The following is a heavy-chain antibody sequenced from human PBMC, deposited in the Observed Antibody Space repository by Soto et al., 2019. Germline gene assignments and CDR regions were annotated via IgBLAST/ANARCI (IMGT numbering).Heavy chain of an antibody. CDR2: IYYSGST. V-gene: IGHV4-59*01. D-gene: IGHD3-9*01. J-gene: IGHJ6*02. CDR3: ARVGRSDYGILTGYYNYYGMDV. Sequence: PSETLSLTCTVSGGSISSYYWSWIRQPPGKGLEWIGYIYYSGSTNYNPSLKSRVTISVDTSKNQFSLKLSSVTAADTAVYYCARVGRSDYGILTGYYNYYGMDVWGQGTTVTVSS. CDR1: GGSISSYY.